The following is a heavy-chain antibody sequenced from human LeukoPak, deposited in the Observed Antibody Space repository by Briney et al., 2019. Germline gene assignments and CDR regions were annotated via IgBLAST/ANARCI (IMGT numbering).Heavy chain of an antibody. CDR3: ASPKRGYENVGEH. CDR1: GYNFFTYW. J-gene: IGHJ1*01. Sequence: GESLKISCQASGYNFFTYWIGWVRQMPGKGLEWVAMMYPGNSETKYSPSSQGQGKISVENYIRTVYLQWSRLKASDTDTYYCASPKRGYENVGEHWGQGTLVTVSS. CDR2: MYPGNSET. V-gene: IGHV5-51*01. D-gene: IGHD2-15*01.